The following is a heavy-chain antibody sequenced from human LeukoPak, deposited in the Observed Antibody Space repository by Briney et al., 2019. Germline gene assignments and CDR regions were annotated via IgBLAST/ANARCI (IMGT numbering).Heavy chain of an antibody. D-gene: IGHD1-26*01. J-gene: IGHJ4*02. CDR3: ARHGLRIVGAPDV. CDR1: GYSFTSYW. Sequence: GESLKISCKGSGYSFTSYWIGWVHQMPGKGLEWMGIIYPGDSDATYSPSFQGQVTISADKSISTAYLQWSSLKASDTAMYYCARHGLRIVGAPDVWGQGTLVTVSS. CDR2: IYPGDSDA. V-gene: IGHV5-51*07.